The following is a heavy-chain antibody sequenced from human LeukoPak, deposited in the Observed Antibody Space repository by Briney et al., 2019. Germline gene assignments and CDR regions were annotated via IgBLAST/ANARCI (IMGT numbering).Heavy chain of an antibody. CDR2: IYTSGST. CDR1: GDSIRNYY. V-gene: IGHV4-4*07. D-gene: IGHD2-2*01. CDR3: AREGTYCSRTSCYDSFLDY. J-gene: IGHJ4*02. Sequence: SETMSLTCTVDGDSIRNYYWSWIRQPAGKGLEWIGRIYTSGSTNYNPSLKSRVTMSVDTSKNQFSLRLSSATAADTAVYYCAREGTYCSRTSCYDSFLDYWGQGTLVTVSS.